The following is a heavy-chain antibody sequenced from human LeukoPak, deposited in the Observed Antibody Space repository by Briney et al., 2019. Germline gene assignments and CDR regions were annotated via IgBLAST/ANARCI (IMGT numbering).Heavy chain of an antibody. J-gene: IGHJ5*02. CDR1: GFTFSRYG. V-gene: IGHV3-30*03. Sequence: GGSLRLSCVASGFTFSRYGIHWVRQAPGKGLEWVAVISSDGSGKHYADSVKGRFTISRDNAKNSLYLQMNSLRDEDTAVYYCARGKDGFDPWGQGTLVTVSS. CDR3: ARGKDGFDP. CDR2: ISSDGSGK.